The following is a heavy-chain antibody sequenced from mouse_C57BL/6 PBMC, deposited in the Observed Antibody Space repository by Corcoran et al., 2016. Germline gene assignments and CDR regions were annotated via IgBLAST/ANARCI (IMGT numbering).Heavy chain of an antibody. V-gene: IGHV1-26*01. Sequence: EVQLQQSGPELVKPGASVKISCKASGYTFTDYYMNWVKQSHGKSLEWIGDINPNNGGTSYNQKFKGKATLTVDKSSSTAYMELRSLTSEDSAVYYCASPPMITTSHWYFDVWGTGTTVTVSS. CDR1: GYTFTDYY. J-gene: IGHJ1*03. CDR2: INPNNGGT. D-gene: IGHD2-4*01. CDR3: ASPPMITTSHWYFDV.